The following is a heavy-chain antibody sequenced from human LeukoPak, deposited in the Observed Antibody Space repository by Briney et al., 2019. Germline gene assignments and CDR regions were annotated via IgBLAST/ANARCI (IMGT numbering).Heavy chain of an antibody. V-gene: IGHV5-51*01. Sequence: RGASLQISCEGSGYLFTSYWIGWGRPLPGKGLEWMGIIYPGDSDTRYSPSFQGQVTISADKSISTAYLQWSSLKASDTAMYYCARRRSRGSGGPKDYNWFDPWGQGTLVTVSS. CDR3: ARRRSRGSGGPKDYNWFDP. CDR2: IYPGDSDT. J-gene: IGHJ5*02. D-gene: IGHD6-19*01. CDR1: GYLFTSYW.